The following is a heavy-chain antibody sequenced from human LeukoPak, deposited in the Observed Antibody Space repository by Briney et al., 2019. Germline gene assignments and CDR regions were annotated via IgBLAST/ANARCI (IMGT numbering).Heavy chain of an antibody. CDR3: ARDISSSWPYTFDY. V-gene: IGHV4-4*07. D-gene: IGHD6-13*01. CDR1: GGSISSYY. J-gene: IGHJ4*02. Sequence: SETLSLTCTVSGGSISSYYWSWIRQPAGKGLEWIGRIYTSGSTNYNPSLKSRVTMSVDTSKNQFSLKLSSVTAADTAVYYCARDISSSWPYTFDYWGQGTLVTVSS. CDR2: IYTSGST.